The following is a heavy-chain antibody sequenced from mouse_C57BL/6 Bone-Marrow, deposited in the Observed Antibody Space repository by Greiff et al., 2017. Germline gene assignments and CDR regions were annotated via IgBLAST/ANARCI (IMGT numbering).Heavy chain of an antibody. CDR3: ARGGITTVVASNWYFDV. CDR1: GYSITSGYY. CDR2: ISYDGSN. Sequence: DVQLQESGPGLVKPSQSLSLTCSVTGYSITSGYYWNWIRQFPGNKLEWMGYISYDGSNNYNPSLKNRISITRDTSKNQFFLKLNSVTTEDTATYYCARGGITTVVASNWYFDVWGTGTTVTVSS. V-gene: IGHV3-6*01. J-gene: IGHJ1*03. D-gene: IGHD1-1*01.